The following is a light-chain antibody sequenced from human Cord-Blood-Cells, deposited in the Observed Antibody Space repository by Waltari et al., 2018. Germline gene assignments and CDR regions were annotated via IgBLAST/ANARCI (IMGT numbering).Light chain of an antibody. Sequence: DIVMTQSPDSLAVSLGERATINCKSSQSVLYSSNNKNYLAWYQQKLGQPPNLLIYWASTRGSGVPDRFSGSGSGTDFTRTIISLHAEDVAVYYCQQYYSTPLTFGGGTKVEIK. V-gene: IGKV4-1*01. J-gene: IGKJ4*01. CDR1: QSVLYSSNNKNY. CDR3: QQYYSTPLT. CDR2: WAS.